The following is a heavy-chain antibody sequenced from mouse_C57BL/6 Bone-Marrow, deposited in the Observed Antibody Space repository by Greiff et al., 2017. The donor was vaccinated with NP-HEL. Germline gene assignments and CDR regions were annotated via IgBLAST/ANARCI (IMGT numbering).Heavy chain of an antibody. CDR3: ARRRYYGSSHYYFDY. D-gene: IGHD1-1*01. V-gene: IGHV5-6*01. J-gene: IGHJ2*01. Sequence: EVQRVESGGDLVKPGGSLKLSCAASGFTFSSYGMSWVRQTPDKRLEWVATISSGGSYTYYPDSVKGRFTISRDNAKNTLYLQMSSLKSEDTAMYYCARRRYYGSSHYYFDYWGQGTTLTVSS. CDR2: ISSGGSYT. CDR1: GFTFSSYG.